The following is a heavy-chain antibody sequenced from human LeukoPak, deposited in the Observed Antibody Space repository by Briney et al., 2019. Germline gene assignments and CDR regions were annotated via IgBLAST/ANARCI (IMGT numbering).Heavy chain of an antibody. J-gene: IGHJ3*01. Sequence: GGSLRLSGAASGFTCSSYAMSWVRQAPGKGLEWVSAISGGGGATYYADSVKGRFTISRDNSKHTLYLEMNSLRAEDTAVYYCAKDRRGNAPRGAFDFWGQGTMVTVSS. CDR1: GFTCSSYA. CDR2: ISGGGGAT. CDR3: AKDRRGNAPRGAFDF. V-gene: IGHV3-23*01. D-gene: IGHD1-1*01.